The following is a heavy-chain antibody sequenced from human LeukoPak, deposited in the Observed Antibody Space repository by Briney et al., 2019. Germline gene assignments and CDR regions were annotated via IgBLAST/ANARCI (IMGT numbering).Heavy chain of an antibody. Sequence: PPETLSLTCAVYGGSFSGYYWSWIRQPPGKGLEWIGEINHSGSTNYNPSLKSRVTISVDTSKNQFSLKLSSVTAADTAVYYCARGGQPQYCGGDCYYFDYWGQGTLVTVSS. CDR1: GGSFSGYY. CDR3: ARGGQPQYCGGDCYYFDY. J-gene: IGHJ4*02. CDR2: INHSGST. V-gene: IGHV4-34*01. D-gene: IGHD2-21*02.